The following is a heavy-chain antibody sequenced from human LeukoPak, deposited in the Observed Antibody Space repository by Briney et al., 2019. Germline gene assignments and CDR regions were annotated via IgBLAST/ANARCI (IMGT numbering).Heavy chain of an antibody. CDR1: GFTFTRYS. CDR3: ARVVRSGSFDYDYYYAMDV. D-gene: IGHD6-25*01. Sequence: GASVKVSCKASGFTFTRYSITWVRQAPGKGHEWMGWISDYNGNTNYAQKYQGRVTMTTDTSTRTAYMELRSLRSDDTAVYYCARVVRSGSFDYDYYYAMDVWGQGTTVTVSS. CDR2: ISDYNGNT. V-gene: IGHV1-18*01. J-gene: IGHJ6*02.